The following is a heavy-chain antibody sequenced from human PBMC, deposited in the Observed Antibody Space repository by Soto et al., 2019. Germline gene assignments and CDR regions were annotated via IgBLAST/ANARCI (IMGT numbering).Heavy chain of an antibody. V-gene: IGHV3-48*01. CDR1: GFTFSSYS. D-gene: IGHD5-12*01. Sequence: GGSLRLSCAASGFTFSSYSMNWVRQAPGKGLEWVSYISSSSSTIYYADSVKGRFTISRDNAKNSLYLQMNSLRAEDTAVYYCARDLSGYDFAFSFDYWGQGTLVTVSS. CDR3: ARDLSGYDFAFSFDY. J-gene: IGHJ4*02. CDR2: ISSSSSTI.